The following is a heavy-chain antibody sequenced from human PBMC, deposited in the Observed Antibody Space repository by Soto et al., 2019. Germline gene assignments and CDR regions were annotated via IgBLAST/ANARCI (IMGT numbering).Heavy chain of an antibody. J-gene: IGHJ6*02. Sequence: PSETLSLTCTVSGGSISSSSYYWGWIRQPPGKGLEWIGSIYYSGSTYYNPSLKSRVTISVDTSKNQFSLKLSSVTAADTAVYYCAGSRDYYGSGSYSYYYGMDVWGQGTTVT. V-gene: IGHV4-39*01. CDR1: GGSISSSSYY. D-gene: IGHD3-10*01. CDR3: AGSRDYYGSGSYSYYYGMDV. CDR2: IYYSGST.